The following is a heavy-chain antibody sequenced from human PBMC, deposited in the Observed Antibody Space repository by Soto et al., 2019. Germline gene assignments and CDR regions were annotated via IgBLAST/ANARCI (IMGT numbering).Heavy chain of an antibody. V-gene: IGHV5-10-1*01. CDR3: ARHSRIATPLDS. Sequence: PXESRRTSGKGAGYRFSNDLITWVRQMPGKGLEWMGRIDPSDSHTKYSPSFQGHVTISADNSITTVYLQWSSLKASDTAMYYCARHSRIATPLDSWGQGTLVTSPQ. CDR2: IDPSDSHT. CDR1: GYRFSNDL. J-gene: IGHJ4*02. D-gene: IGHD6-6*01.